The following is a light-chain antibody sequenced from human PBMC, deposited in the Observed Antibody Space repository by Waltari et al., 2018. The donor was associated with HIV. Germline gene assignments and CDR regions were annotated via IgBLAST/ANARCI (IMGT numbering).Light chain of an antibody. J-gene: IGLJ3*02. Sequence: QSALTQPRSVSGSPGQSVTISCPGPSSDVGGYDSVSWYLQHPGKGPKLIIYEVIKRPSGVPDRFSGSKSGNTASLTISGLQTEDEADYFCCSYAGTYTYVLFGGGTKLTVL. CDR3: CSYAGTYTYVL. CDR1: SSDVGGYDS. CDR2: EVI. V-gene: IGLV2-11*01.